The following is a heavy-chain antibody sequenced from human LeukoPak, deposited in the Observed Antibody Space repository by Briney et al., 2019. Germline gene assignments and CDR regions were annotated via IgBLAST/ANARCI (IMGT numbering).Heavy chain of an antibody. D-gene: IGHD6-13*01. Sequence: GESLKISCKGSGYSFTTYWIGWVRQMPGKGLEWMGIIYPGNSDTRYSPSFHGQVTISADKSISTAYLQWSSLKASDTAMYYCARHPAVYSSPFDYWGQGTLVTVSS. CDR2: IYPGNSDT. CDR3: ARHPAVYSSPFDY. J-gene: IGHJ4*02. CDR1: GYSFTTYW. V-gene: IGHV5-51*01.